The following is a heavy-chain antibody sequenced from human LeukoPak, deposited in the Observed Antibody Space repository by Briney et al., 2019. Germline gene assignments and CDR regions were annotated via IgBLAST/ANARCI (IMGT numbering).Heavy chain of an antibody. V-gene: IGHV4-61*01. CDR3: ARFKSGGWYYFDN. D-gene: IGHD6-19*01. Sequence: SETLSLTCSVTGASVNRGYYHWSWIRQPPGKALEWIGDIYATGTTSTRFNPSLMSRATISVDTSQNQFSLTLNSVTAADTAVYFCARFKSGGWYYFDNWGQGTLVTVSS. J-gene: IGHJ4*02. CDR2: IYATGTTST. CDR1: GASVNRGYYH.